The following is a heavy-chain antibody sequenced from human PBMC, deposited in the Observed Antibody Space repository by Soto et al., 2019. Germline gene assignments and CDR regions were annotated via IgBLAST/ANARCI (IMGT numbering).Heavy chain of an antibody. CDR2: ISSDGNKH. J-gene: IGHJ4*02. V-gene: IGHV3-30-3*01. CDR1: GFSFSDYG. Sequence: QVPLVESGGGVVQPGGSLRVSCAASGFSFSDYGFHWVRQAPGKGLEWVAVISSDGNKHYYADSVKGRFTISSDDSKHTLYLQMNSLRIEDTAIYHCARQGRLEYTVYSRFDSWGQGSLVTVSS. CDR3: ARQGRLEYTVYSRFDS. D-gene: IGHD6-6*01.